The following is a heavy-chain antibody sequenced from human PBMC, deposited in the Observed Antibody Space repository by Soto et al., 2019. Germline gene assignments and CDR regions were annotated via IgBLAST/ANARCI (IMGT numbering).Heavy chain of an antibody. D-gene: IGHD3-3*01. J-gene: IGHJ4*02. CDR2: ISAYNGNT. CDR3: ARALGRYYDFWSGYSTQLDY. V-gene: IGHV1-18*01. CDR1: GYTFTSYG. Sequence: ASVKVSCKASGYTFTSYGISWVRQAPGQGLEWMGWISAYNGNTNYAQKLQGRVTMTTDTSTCTAYMELRSLRSVDTAVYYCARALGRYYDFWSGYSTQLDYCGKGTLVTVST.